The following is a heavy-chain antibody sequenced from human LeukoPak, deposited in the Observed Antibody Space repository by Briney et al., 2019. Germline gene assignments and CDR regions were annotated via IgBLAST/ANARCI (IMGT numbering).Heavy chain of an antibody. V-gene: IGHV3-74*01. CDR1: GFPFSSYW. J-gene: IGHJ6*02. CDR3: ASDSPYYGMDV. CDR2: INGDGSIT. Sequence: GGSLRLPCAASGFPFSSYWMHWVRQAPGKGLLWVARINGDGSITAYADSVKGRFTISRDNAENTLYLQMNSLRVEDTAVYHCASDSPYYGMDVWGQGTTVTVSS.